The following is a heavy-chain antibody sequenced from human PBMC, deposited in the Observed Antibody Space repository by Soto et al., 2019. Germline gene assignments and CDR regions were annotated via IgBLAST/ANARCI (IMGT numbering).Heavy chain of an antibody. D-gene: IGHD2-21*02. Sequence: EVQLLESGGGFVQPGGSLRLSCAATGFTFSVYAMTGGRQAPGKGLEWVSAVTANGGSTYSADSVKGRFTISRDNSTNTLFLQMNSLRAEDTAVYYCASLGVGDWANYYDYDGMDVWGQGPTVTVSS. J-gene: IGHJ6*02. CDR1: GFTFSVYA. CDR3: ASLGVGDWANYYDYDGMDV. V-gene: IGHV3-23*01. CDR2: VTANGGST.